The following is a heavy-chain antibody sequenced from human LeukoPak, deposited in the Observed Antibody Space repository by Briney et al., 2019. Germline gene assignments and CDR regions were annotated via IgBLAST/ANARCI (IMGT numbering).Heavy chain of an antibody. D-gene: IGHD3-3*01. CDR1: GGSISGSYY. CDR3: ARGGWGGYSAFDI. Sequence: SETLSLTCTVSGGSISGSYYWVWVRQPPGKGLEWIGSIYSGGRIYYNPSLKSRVTISVDTSKNQFSLKLSSVTAADTAVYYCARGGWGGYSAFDIWGQGTMVTVSS. V-gene: IGHV4-39*07. J-gene: IGHJ3*02. CDR2: IYSGGRI.